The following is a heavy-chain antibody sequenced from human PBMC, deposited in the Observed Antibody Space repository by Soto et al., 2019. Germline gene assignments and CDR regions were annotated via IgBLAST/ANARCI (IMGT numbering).Heavy chain of an antibody. V-gene: IGHV4-61*01. CDR1: GVSVTSGSYY. CDR3: ARDILMSPVNPNLIAP. J-gene: IGHJ5*02. CDR2: IYYSGST. Sequence: SETLSLTCPVSGVSVTSGSYYWSWIRQAPGKGPEWIGHIYYSGSTNYNPSLKSRVTISVDTSKNQFSLKLSSVTAADTAVYYCARDILMSPVNPNLIAPWGQGTLV.